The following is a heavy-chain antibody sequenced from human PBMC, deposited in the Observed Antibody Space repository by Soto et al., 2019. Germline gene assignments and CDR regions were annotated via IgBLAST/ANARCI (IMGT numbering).Heavy chain of an antibody. CDR2: ISYDGSNK. D-gene: IGHD6-6*01. CDR3: ATDSSSSRYYYGMDV. V-gene: IGHV3-30*03. J-gene: IGHJ6*02. Sequence: HPGGSLRLSCAASGFTFSSYGMHWVRQAPGKGLEWVAVISYDGSNKYYADSVKGRFTISRDNSKNTLYLQMNSLRAEDTAVYYCATDSSSSRYYYGMDVWGQGTTVTVSS. CDR1: GFTFSSYG.